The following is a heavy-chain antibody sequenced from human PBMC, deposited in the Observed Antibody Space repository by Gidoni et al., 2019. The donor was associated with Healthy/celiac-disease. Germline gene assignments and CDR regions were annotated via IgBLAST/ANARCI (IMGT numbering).Heavy chain of an antibody. CDR1: GFTFSSLA. Sequence: EVPRLESGGGLVQPGGSVRLSWSASGFTFSSLAMGWVRQAPGKGLEWFSAISGSVGITYYAASVTGQFPISRDNSKITLYLQMNSLRAEDTAVYYCAKDELVVVAAPFDYWGQGTLVTVSS. V-gene: IGHV3-23*01. CDR2: ISGSVGIT. CDR3: AKDELVVVAAPFDY. J-gene: IGHJ4*02. D-gene: IGHD2-15*01.